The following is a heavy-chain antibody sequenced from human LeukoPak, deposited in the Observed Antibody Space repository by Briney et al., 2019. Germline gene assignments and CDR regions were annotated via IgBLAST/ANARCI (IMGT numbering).Heavy chain of an antibody. V-gene: IGHV1-2*02. CDR2: INPNSGGT. CDR3: ARGDCSSASCFLVNWFDP. CDR1: GYTFTVYY. J-gene: IGHJ5*02. Sequence: GASVKVSCTASGYTFTVYYMHWVRQAPGQGLEWMGWINPNSGGTNYAQKFQGRVTMTRDTSISTAYMELSRLRSDDTAVYYCARGDCSSASCFLVNWFDPWGQGTLVTVSS. D-gene: IGHD2-2*01.